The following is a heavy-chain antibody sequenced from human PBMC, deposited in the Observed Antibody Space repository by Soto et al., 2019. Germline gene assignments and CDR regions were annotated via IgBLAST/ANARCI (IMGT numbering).Heavy chain of an antibody. Sequence: QITLKESGPPLMKPTQTLTLTCTFSGFSLRTSGVGVGWIRQPPGKALEWLALIYWDDDKRYSPSLKSRLTITKDTSKTQGVLTMTNMDPVDTATYYCAHRRFTFGGDISADYWGQGTLVTVSS. J-gene: IGHJ4*02. V-gene: IGHV2-5*02. CDR2: IYWDDDK. CDR1: GFSLRTSGVG. D-gene: IGHD3-16*02. CDR3: AHRRFTFGGDISADY.